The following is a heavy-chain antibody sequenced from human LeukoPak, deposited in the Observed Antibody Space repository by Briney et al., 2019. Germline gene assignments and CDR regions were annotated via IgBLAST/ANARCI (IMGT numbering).Heavy chain of an antibody. CDR1: GYTFTGYY. CDR2: INPNSGGT. Sequence: ASVKVSCKASGYTFTGYYMHWVRQAPGQGLEWMGWINPNSGGTNYAQNLQGRVTVTTDTSTTTAYMELRSLRSDDTAVYYCARRAAVVGPLYYFDNWGQGTLVTVSS. D-gene: IGHD6-19*01. J-gene: IGHJ4*02. CDR3: ARRAAVVGPLYYFDN. V-gene: IGHV1-2*02.